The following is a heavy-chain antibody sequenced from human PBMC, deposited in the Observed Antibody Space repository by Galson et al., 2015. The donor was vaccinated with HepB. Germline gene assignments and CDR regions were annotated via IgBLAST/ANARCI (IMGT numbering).Heavy chain of an antibody. J-gene: IGHJ3*02. CDR3: AKAFTIFVSAFDI. CDR1: GLTFDDYV. Sequence: SLRLSCAASGLTFDDYVMHWVRQVPGKGLEWISGISWNSGSIGYADSVKGRLTISRDNAKNSLYLHMNSLRPEDTALYYCAKAFTIFVSAFDIWGQGTMVTVSS. CDR2: ISWNSGSI. V-gene: IGHV3-9*01. D-gene: IGHD3-3*01.